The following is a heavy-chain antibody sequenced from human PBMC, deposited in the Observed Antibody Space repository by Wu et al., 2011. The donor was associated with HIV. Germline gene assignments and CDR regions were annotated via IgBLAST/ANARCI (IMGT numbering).Heavy chain of an antibody. J-gene: IGHJ6*03. CDR1: GDSISNYG. CDR2: IIPXFDTA. CDR3: ARGGGELYYYYYYMDV. V-gene: IGHV1-69*14. D-gene: IGHD1-1*01. Sequence: VQLVQSGTEVKKPGSSVRVSCKASGDSISNYGITWVRQAPGQGLEWMGGIIPXFDTANYAQKFQGRVTITADKSTSTAYMEVSSLRSEDTAVYYCARGGGELYYYYYYMDVWGKGTTVTVSS.